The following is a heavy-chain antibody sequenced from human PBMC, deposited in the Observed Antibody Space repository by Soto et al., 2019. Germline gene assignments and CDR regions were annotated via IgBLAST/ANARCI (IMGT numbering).Heavy chain of an antibody. CDR3: ASTIFPASNWFET. J-gene: IGHJ5*02. D-gene: IGHD3-9*01. V-gene: IGHV4-34*01. CDR2: MYHSGST. Sequence: SETLSITCAFYGGSFSGYYWSWLRQPPGKGLEWIGGMYHSGSTYYNPSLKSRVNISINTSKNQFSLKLSSVTAADTAVHYCASTIFPASNWFETWGQGTLVTVSS. CDR1: GGSFSGYY.